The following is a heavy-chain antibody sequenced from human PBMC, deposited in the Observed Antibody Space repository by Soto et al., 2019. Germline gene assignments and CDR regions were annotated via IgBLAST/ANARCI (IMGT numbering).Heavy chain of an antibody. CDR3: ARDIDSSCSPGLDF. J-gene: IGHJ4*02. Sequence: SQTLSITCAISGDSVSSNSAAWNWIRQSPSRGLEWLGRTYYRSKWYNDYAESVRSRITINPDTSKNQFSLQLNSVTPEDTAVYYCARDIDSSCSPGLDFWGQGTLVTVSS. D-gene: IGHD3-22*01. CDR1: GDSVSSNSAA. CDR2: TYYRSKWYN. V-gene: IGHV6-1*01.